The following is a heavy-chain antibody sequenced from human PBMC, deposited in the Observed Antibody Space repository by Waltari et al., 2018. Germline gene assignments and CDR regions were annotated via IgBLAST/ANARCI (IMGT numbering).Heavy chain of an antibody. Sequence: QVQLQESGPGLVKPSETLSLTCAVPGYSISSGYYWGWIRQPPGKGLEWIGSIYHSGSTYYNPSLKSRVTISVDTSKNQFSLKLSSVTAADTAVYYCARARGSGSYYIFYFDYWGQGTLVTVSS. CDR3: ARARGSGSYYIFYFDY. V-gene: IGHV4-38-2*01. CDR2: IYHSGST. CDR1: GYSISSGYY. D-gene: IGHD3-10*01. J-gene: IGHJ4*02.